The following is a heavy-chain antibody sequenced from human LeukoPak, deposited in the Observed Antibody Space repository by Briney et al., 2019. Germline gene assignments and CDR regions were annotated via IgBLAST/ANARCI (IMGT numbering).Heavy chain of an antibody. V-gene: IGHV4-39*01. J-gene: IGHJ4*02. Sequence: SETLSLTCTVSGGSVSTSHYYWGWIRQPPGEGLEWIGYIYYSGRTHYNPSLKSRVTISVDTSKNEFSLKLSSVTAADTAVYYCARSWAPGYCSSITCYNFDYWGQGTLVTVSS. CDR3: ARSWAPGYCSSITCYNFDY. CDR2: IYYSGRT. D-gene: IGHD2-2*02. CDR1: GGSVSTSHYY.